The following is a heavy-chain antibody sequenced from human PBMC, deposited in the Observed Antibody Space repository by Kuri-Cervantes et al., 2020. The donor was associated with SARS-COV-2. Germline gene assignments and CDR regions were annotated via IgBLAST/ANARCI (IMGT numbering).Heavy chain of an antibody. Sequence: LSLTCAASGFTFSSYAMSWVRQAPGKGLEWVSAISGSGGSTYYADSVKGRFTISRDNSKNTLYLQMNSLRVEDTAVYYCAKTTRKTFCSSTSCYVFDYWGQGTLVTVSS. J-gene: IGHJ4*02. V-gene: IGHV3-23*01. CDR2: ISGSGGST. CDR1: GFTFSSYA. D-gene: IGHD2-2*01. CDR3: AKTTRKTFCSSTSCYVFDY.